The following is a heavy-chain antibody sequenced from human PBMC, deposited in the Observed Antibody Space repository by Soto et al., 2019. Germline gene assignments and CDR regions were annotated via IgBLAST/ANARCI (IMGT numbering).Heavy chain of an antibody. CDR1: GFTFDDYA. CDR2: ISWNSGSI. V-gene: IGHV3-9*01. Sequence: PGGSLRLSCAASGFTFDDYAMHWVRQAPGKGLEWVSGISWNSGSIGYADSVKGRFTISRDNAKNSLYLQMNSLRAEDTALYYCAKSRHCSSTSCLHAFDIWGQGTMVTVS. CDR3: AKSRHCSSTSCLHAFDI. D-gene: IGHD2-2*01. J-gene: IGHJ3*02.